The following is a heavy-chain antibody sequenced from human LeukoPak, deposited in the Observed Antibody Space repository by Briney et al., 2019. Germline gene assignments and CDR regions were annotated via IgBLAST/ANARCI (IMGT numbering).Heavy chain of an antibody. Sequence: SETLSLTCTVSGDSISNSYLSWIRQAAGKGLEWIGRMYVSGTTNYNPSLRSRVTMSVDTSKNQFSLRLSSVTAADTAVYYCARENYYDSSGYSEGMDVWGQGLTVTVSS. J-gene: IGHJ6*02. CDR1: GDSISNSY. V-gene: IGHV4-4*07. CDR3: ARENYYDSSGYSEGMDV. D-gene: IGHD3-22*01. CDR2: MYVSGTT.